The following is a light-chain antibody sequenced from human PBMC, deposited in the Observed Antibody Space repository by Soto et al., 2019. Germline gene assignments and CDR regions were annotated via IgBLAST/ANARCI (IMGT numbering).Light chain of an antibody. CDR1: SSDIGAYNY. V-gene: IGLV2-14*03. CDR3: ASFTTISTRV. CDR2: EVN. J-gene: IGLJ1*01. Sequence: LTQPSSVSGSPGQSITVSCTGTSSDIGAYNYVSWYEQHPGKAPKVIIYEVNNRPSGVSNRFSGSKSGNTASLTISGLQAEDEADYYCASFTTISTRVFGTGTKVTVL.